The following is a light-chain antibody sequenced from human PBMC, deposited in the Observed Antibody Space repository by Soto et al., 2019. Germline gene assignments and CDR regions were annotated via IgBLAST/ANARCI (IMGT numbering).Light chain of an antibody. CDR3: QQSYSTPMYT. J-gene: IGKJ2*01. V-gene: IGKV1-39*01. CDR1: QTISNY. Sequence: DIPMTQSPSSLSASVGDRVTITCRASQTISNYLNWYQQKPGKAPKLLIYTASTLQSGVPSRFSGSGSGTDFTLTISSLQPEDFATYYCQQSYSTPMYTFGQGTQLEIK. CDR2: TAS.